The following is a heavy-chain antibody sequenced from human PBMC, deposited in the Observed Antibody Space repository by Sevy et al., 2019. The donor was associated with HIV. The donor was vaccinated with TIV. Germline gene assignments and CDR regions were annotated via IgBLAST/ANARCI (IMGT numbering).Heavy chain of an antibody. CDR1: GNSVSSNSAT. V-gene: IGHV6-1*01. Sequence: SQTLSLTCAISGNSVSSNSATWNWIRQSPSRGLEWLGRTYYRSKWYNDYAVSVKSRITINPDTSKNQFSLQLNSVTPEDTAVYYCARGGRPTDAFDIWGQGTMVTVSS. CDR2: TYYRSKWYN. CDR3: ARGGRPTDAFDI. J-gene: IGHJ3*02.